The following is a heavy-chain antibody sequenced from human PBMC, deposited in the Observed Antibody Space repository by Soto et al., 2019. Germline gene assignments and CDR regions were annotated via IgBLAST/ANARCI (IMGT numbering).Heavy chain of an antibody. CDR2: ITYEGSHQ. D-gene: IGHD6-13*01. Sequence: QVQLVESGGGVVQPGKSVRLSCAASGFTFSLYGIHWVRQAPGKGLEWVAFITYEGSHQDYVDSVKGRFTLSRDNSKNIVYLQMNSLRHEDTAVYYCAKYVTAAGDTYYNTGLDVWGHGTTVTVSS. CDR1: GFTFSLYG. V-gene: IGHV3-30*18. CDR3: AKYVTAAGDTYYNTGLDV. J-gene: IGHJ6*02.